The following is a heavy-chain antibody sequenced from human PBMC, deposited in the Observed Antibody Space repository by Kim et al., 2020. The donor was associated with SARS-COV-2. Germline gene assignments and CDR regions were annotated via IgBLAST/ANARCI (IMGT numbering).Heavy chain of an antibody. J-gene: IGHJ5*02. CDR3: ARGGSSSSGWFDP. V-gene: IGHV3-7*01. Sequence: GDSVKGRFTISRDNTKNSLYLQMNSLRAEDTAVYYCARGGSSSSGWFDPWGQGTLVTVSS. D-gene: IGHD6-6*01.